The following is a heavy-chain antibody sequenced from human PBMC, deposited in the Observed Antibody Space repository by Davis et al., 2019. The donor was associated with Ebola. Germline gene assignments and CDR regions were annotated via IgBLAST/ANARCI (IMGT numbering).Heavy chain of an antibody. J-gene: IGHJ4*02. Sequence: GESLKISCTASAFSVKDVWMGWVRQAPGKGLEWVANMKEDGSGKYYVDSVKGRFIISRDNAKNSVYLQMNSLRAEDTAVYYCARDNWNYVGFDYWGQGTLVSVSS. CDR2: MKEDGSGK. D-gene: IGHD1-7*01. V-gene: IGHV3-7*01. CDR3: ARDNWNYVGFDY. CDR1: AFSVKDVW.